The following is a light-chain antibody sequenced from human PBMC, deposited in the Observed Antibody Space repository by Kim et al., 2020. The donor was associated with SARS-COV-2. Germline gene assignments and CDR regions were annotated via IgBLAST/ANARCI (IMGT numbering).Light chain of an antibody. CDR3: NSLDSSGNHVV. CDR1: SLRSYY. J-gene: IGLJ2*01. CDR2: GKN. Sequence: AVGQRVRITCQGDSLRSYYASWYQQKPGQAPVLVIYGKNNRPSGIPDRFSGSSSGNTASLTITGAQAEDEADYFCNSLDSSGNHVVFGGGTQLTLL. V-gene: IGLV3-19*01.